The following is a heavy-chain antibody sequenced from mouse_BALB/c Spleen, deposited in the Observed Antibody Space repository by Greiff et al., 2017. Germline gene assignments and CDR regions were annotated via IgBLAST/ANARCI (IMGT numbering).Heavy chain of an antibody. V-gene: IGHV5-15*02. CDR3: ARASYGSSHYYAMDY. J-gene: IGHJ4*01. CDR2: ISNLAYSI. CDR1: GFTFSDYG. Sequence: EVLLVESGGGLVQPGGSRKLSCAASGFTFSDYGMAWVRQAPGQGPEWVAFISNLAYSIYYADTVTGRFTISRENAKNTLYLEMSSLRSEDTAMYYCARASYGSSHYYAMDYWGQGTSVTVSS. D-gene: IGHD1-1*01.